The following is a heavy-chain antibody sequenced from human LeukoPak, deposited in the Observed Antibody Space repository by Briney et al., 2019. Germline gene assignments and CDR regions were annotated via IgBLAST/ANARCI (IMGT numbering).Heavy chain of an antibody. CDR3: ARARRLGELAASYDY. V-gene: IGHV4-59*01. Sequence: SETLSLTCTVSSGAISGYYWNWIRQPPGKGLEWIGYIYYSGSTNYNPSLKSRVTISVDTSKNQFSLKLSSVTAADTAVYYCARARRLGELAASYDYWGQGTLVTASS. CDR1: SGAISGYY. CDR2: IYYSGST. D-gene: IGHD3-16*01. J-gene: IGHJ4*02.